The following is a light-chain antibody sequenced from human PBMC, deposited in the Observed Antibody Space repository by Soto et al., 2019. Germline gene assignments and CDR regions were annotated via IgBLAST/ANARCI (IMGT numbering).Light chain of an antibody. Sequence: QSALTQPRSVSGSPGRSVTISCTGTNNDVGGYNFVSWYQQLPGKAPKLMISAVSRRPSGVPDRFSGSKSGNTASLTISGLQADDEADYFCFSYTASDIWVFGGGTKVTVL. CDR2: AVS. CDR1: NNDVGGYNF. V-gene: IGLV2-11*01. J-gene: IGLJ3*02. CDR3: FSYTASDIWV.